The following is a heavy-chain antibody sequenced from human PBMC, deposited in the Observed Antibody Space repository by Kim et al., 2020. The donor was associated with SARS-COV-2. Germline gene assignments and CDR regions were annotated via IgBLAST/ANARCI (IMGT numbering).Heavy chain of an antibody. CDR2: IYTSGPT. Sequence: SETLSLTCTVSGGSISSGSNYWNWIRQPAGKGLEWIGRIYTSGPTDYNPSLKSRVTISVDTSKNQFSLKLTPVTAADTAVYYCARGAYCSSTSCYPDATFANWGQGTLVTVSS. J-gene: IGHJ4*02. V-gene: IGHV4-61*02. D-gene: IGHD2-2*01. CDR1: GGSISSGSNY. CDR3: ARGAYCSSTSCYPDATFAN.